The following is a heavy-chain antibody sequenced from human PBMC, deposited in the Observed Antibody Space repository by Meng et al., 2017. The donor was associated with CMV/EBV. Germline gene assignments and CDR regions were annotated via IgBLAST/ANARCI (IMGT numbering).Heavy chain of an antibody. D-gene: IGHD1-7*01. Sequence: GGSLKISCAASGFTFSSYAMHWVRQAPGKGLEWVAVISYDGSNKYYADSVKGRFTISRDNSKNTLYLQMNSLRAEDTAVYYCARGLGVELRDWFDYWGQGTLVTVSS. J-gene: IGHJ4*02. V-gene: IGHV3-30-3*01. CDR1: GFTFSSYA. CDR2: ISYDGSNK. CDR3: ARGLGVELRDWFDY.